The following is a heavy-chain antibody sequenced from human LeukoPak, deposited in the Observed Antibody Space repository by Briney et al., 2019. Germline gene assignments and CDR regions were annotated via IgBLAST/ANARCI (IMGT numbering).Heavy chain of an antibody. CDR3: ARDQRITMVRGVAPVYYYYGMDV. Sequence: PGGSLRLSCAASGFTVSSNYMSWVGQAPGKGPEWVSVIYSGGSTYYADSVKGRFTISRDNSKNTLYLQMNSLRAEDTAVYYCARDQRITMVRGVAPVYYYYGMDVWGKGTTVTVSS. J-gene: IGHJ6*04. D-gene: IGHD3-10*01. CDR1: GFTVSSNY. V-gene: IGHV3-53*01. CDR2: IYSGGST.